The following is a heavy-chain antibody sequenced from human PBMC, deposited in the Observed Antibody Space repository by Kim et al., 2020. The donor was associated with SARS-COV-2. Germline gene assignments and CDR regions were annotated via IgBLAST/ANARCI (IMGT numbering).Heavy chain of an antibody. CDR2: MNPNSGNT. V-gene: IGHV1-8*01. CDR1: GYTFTSYD. Sequence: ASVKVSCKASGYTFTSYDINWVRQATGQGLEWMGWMNPNSGNTGYAQKFQGRVTMTRNTSISTAYMELSSLRSEDTAVYYCARGGYCSGGSCYFFFHGMDVWGQGTTVTVSS. J-gene: IGHJ6*02. CDR3: ARGGYCSGGSCYFFFHGMDV. D-gene: IGHD2-15*01.